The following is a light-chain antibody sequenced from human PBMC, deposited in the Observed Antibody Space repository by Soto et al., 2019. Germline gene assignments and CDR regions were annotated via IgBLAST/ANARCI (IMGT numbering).Light chain of an antibody. J-gene: IGLJ1*01. CDR2: DVS. V-gene: IGLV2-14*01. Sequence: QSALTQPASVSGSPGQSITISCTGTSSDVGGYNYVSWYQQHPGKAPKLMIYDVSNRPSWVSNRFSGSKSGNTASLTISGLQAEDEAEYYCSSYTSSRTLYVFVTGTKLTVL. CDR3: SSYTSSRTLYV. CDR1: SSDVGGYNY.